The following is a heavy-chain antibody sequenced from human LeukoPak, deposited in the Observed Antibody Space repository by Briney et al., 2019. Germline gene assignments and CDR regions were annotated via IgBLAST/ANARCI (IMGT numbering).Heavy chain of an antibody. CDR3: ARTAEEYSSSWYWFDP. V-gene: IGHV4-59*01. J-gene: IGHJ5*02. D-gene: IGHD6-13*01. CDR1: GGSISSYY. Sequence: PSETLSLTCTVSGGSISSYYWSWIRQPPGKGLEWIGYIYYSGSTNYNPSLKSRVTISVDTSKNQFSLKLSSVTAADTAVYHCARTAEEYSSSWYWFDPWGQGTLVTVSS. CDR2: IYYSGST.